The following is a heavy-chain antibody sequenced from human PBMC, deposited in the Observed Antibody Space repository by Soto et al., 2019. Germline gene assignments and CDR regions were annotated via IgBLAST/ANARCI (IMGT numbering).Heavy chain of an antibody. Sequence: GGSVRLSCAASGFTFSDYYMSWIRQAPGKGLEWVSHISSRGSTIYHADSVKDRFTISRDNAKNSLYLQMNSLRAEDTAVYYCARVGPPSDYWGQGTLVTVSS. CDR3: ARVGPPSDY. J-gene: IGHJ4*02. CDR2: ISSRGSTI. V-gene: IGHV3-11*01. CDR1: GFTFSDYY.